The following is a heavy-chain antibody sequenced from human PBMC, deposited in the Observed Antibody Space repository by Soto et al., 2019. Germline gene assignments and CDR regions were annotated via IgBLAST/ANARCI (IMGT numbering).Heavy chain of an antibody. J-gene: IGHJ4*02. CDR3: ARDRSSGWYRY. Sequence: PEGSLRLSCAASGFTFSDYYISWIRQAPGKGLEWVSYISSSGSTIYYADSVKGRFTISRDNAKNSLYLQMNSLRAEDTAVYYCARDRSSGWYRYWGQGTLVTVSS. CDR1: GFTFSDYY. D-gene: IGHD6-19*01. V-gene: IGHV3-11*01. CDR2: ISSSGSTI.